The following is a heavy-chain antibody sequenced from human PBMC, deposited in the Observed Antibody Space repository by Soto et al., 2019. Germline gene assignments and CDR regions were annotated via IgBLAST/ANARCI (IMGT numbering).Heavy chain of an antibody. V-gene: IGHV1-69*01. CDR3: ARNGGRHSGGIDY. Sequence: QVQLVQSGAEVKKPGSSVKVSCKASGGTFSSYSINWVRQAPGQGLEWMGEIIPIFGTANYAQKFQGRVTITADESTITAYTELSSLRSEDTAVYYCARNGGRHSGGIDYWGQGTLVNVSS. CDR1: GGTFSSYS. CDR2: IIPIFGTA. J-gene: IGHJ4*02. D-gene: IGHD1-26*01.